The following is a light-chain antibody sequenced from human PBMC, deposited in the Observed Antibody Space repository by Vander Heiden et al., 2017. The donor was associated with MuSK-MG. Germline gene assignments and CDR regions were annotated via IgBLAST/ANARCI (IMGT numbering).Light chain of an antibody. CDR1: QTIGSW. J-gene: IGKJ2*01. V-gene: IGKV1-5*03. CDR3: QHHDSYPMYT. Sequence: DIQMTQSPSTLSASVGDTVTITCRASQTIGSWLAWYQQKPGKAPNLLIYKASSLESGVPSRFSGSGYGTEFTLTISSLQPDDFAAYYCQHHDSYPMYTFGQGTKVEVK. CDR2: KAS.